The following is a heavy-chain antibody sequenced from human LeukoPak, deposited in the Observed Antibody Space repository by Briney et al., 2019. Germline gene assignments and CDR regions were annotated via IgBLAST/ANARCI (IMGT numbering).Heavy chain of an antibody. CDR1: GFTFSNYG. J-gene: IGHJ4*02. CDR3: AKDLGVRGENGIDY. CDR2: ISGSGDTT. V-gene: IGHV3-23*01. D-gene: IGHD3-10*01. Sequence: GGSLRLSCGASGFTFSNYGINWVRQAPGKGLEWVSAISGSGDTTYYADSVKGRFTISRDNSKNTLYLQMNSLRAEDTAVYYCAKDLGVRGENGIDYWGQGTLVTVSS.